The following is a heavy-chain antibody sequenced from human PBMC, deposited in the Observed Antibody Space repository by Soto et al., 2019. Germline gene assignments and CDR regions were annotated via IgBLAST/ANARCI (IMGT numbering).Heavy chain of an antibody. J-gene: IGHJ4*02. CDR1: GCSCTSYW. Sequence: PVVLQRISRKGAGCSCTSYWSSRVRQMTGKGLEWMGRIDPSDSYTNYSPSFQGHVTISADKSISTAYLQWSSLKASDTAMYYCARLQAAAGDNDLTFDYWGQGTLVTVSS. D-gene: IGHD6-13*01. CDR3: ARLQAAAGDNDLTFDY. CDR2: IDPSDSYT. V-gene: IGHV5-10-1*01.